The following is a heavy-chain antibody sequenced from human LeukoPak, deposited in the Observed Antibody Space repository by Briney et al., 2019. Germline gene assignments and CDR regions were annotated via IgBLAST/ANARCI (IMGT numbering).Heavy chain of an antibody. CDR3: ARGSAYFDWLGDWFDP. CDR2: INPNSGGT. CDR1: GYTFTGHY. D-gene: IGHD3-9*01. Sequence: GASVKVSCKASGYTFTGHYMHWVRQAPGQGLEWMGCINPNSGGTNYAQKFQGRVTMTRDTSISTAYMELRSLRSDDTAVYYCARGSAYFDWLGDWFDPWGQGTLVTVSS. V-gene: IGHV1-2*02. J-gene: IGHJ5*02.